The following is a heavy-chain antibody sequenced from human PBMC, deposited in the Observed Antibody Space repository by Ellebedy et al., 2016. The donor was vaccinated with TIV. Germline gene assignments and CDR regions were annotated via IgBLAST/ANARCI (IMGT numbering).Heavy chain of an antibody. CDR3: ARDSLGVRGVSDY. CDR2: ISYDGNNK. V-gene: IGHV3-30-3*01. D-gene: IGHD3-10*01. CDR1: GFTFITYR. Sequence: GGSLRLXXAASGFTFITYRMQWVRQAPGKGLESVAVISYDGNNKYHADSVKGRFTISRDNSKNTVYLQMNSLRAEDTAVYYCARDSLGVRGVSDYWGQGTLVIVSS. J-gene: IGHJ4*02.